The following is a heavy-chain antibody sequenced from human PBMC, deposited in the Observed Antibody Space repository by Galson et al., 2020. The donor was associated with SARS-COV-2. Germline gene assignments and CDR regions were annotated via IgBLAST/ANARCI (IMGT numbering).Heavy chain of an antibody. CDR2: INPKSGGT. J-gene: IGHJ6*02. Sequence: ASVNVSCKASGYTFTDYYIHWVRQAPGQGLEWMGWINPKSGGTNYAQKFEGRVTMTRDTSITKAYMELSRLRADDTAVYYCARLRYYDVLTGYIVDVWGQGTMVTVSS. D-gene: IGHD3-9*01. V-gene: IGHV1-2*02. CDR3: ARLRYYDVLTGYIVDV. CDR1: GYTFTDYY.